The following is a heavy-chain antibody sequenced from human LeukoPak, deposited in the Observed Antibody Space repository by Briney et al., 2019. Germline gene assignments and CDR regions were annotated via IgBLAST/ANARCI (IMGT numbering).Heavy chain of an antibody. J-gene: IGHJ3*02. CDR2: IKSKTDGGTT. Sequence: TGGSLRLSCAASGFTFSNAWMSWVRQAPGKGLEWVGRIKSKTDGGTTDYAAPVKGRFTISRDDSKNTLYLQMNSLKTEDTAVYYCTTEEGADALDIWGQGTMVTVSS. CDR1: GFTFSNAW. CDR3: TTEEGADALDI. V-gene: IGHV3-15*01. D-gene: IGHD1-26*01.